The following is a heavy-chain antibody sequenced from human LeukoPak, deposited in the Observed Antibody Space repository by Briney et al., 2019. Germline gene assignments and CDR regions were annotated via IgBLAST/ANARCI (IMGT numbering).Heavy chain of an antibody. D-gene: IGHD3-22*01. J-gene: IGHJ4*02. Sequence: SETLSLTCTVSGGSIRSHYWSWIRQPPGKGLEWIGYIYYSGSTNYNPSLKSRVTISVDTSKNQFSLKLSSVTAADTVVYYCARDRGDYDSSGYYGYFDYWGQGALVTVSS. V-gene: IGHV4-59*11. CDR3: ARDRGDYDSSGYYGYFDY. CDR2: IYYSGST. CDR1: GGSIRSHY.